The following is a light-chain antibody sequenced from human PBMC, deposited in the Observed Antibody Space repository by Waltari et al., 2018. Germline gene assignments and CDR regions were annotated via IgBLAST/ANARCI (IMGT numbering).Light chain of an antibody. CDR3: NSRDPTTTAVV. Sequence: SSELTQDPAVSVALGQTVRITCQGDSLTTYAPNWYQQRPGQAPILVIFSVDHRPSWIPDRVSGALSGDTASLTITGTQPEDEADDYCNSRDPTTTAVVFGGGTRLTVL. CDR1: SLTTYA. J-gene: IGLJ2*01. CDR2: SVD. V-gene: IGLV3-19*01.